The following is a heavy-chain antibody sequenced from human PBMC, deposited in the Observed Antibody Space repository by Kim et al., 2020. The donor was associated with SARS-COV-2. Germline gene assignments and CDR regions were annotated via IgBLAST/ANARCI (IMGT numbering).Heavy chain of an antibody. CDR1: GFTFGDYA. V-gene: IGHV3-49*03. Sequence: GGSLRLSCTASGFTFGDYAMSWFRQAPGKGLEWVGFIRSKAYGGTTEYAASVKGRFTISRDDSKSIAYLQMNSLKTEDTAVYYCTREKELPAYYYDSSGYYSRWGDAFDIWAKGQWSPSLQ. J-gene: IGHJ3*02. CDR2: IRSKAYGGTT. D-gene: IGHD3-22*01. CDR3: TREKELPAYYYDSSGYYSRWGDAFDI.